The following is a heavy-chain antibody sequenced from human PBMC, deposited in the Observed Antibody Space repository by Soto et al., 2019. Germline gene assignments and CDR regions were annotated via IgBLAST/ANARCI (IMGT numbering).Heavy chain of an antibody. V-gene: IGHV4-59*01. CDR2: IYYSGST. Sequence: PSETLSLTCTASGASISRYYWNWVRQFPGKGLEWIGYIYYSGSTNYNPSLKSRVTISVDTSKNQSSLKLSSVTAADTAVYYCAREGLTGTIGLYYYYGMAVWGQGTTVTVS. CDR1: GASISRYY. J-gene: IGHJ6*02. D-gene: IGHD1-7*01. CDR3: AREGLTGTIGLYYYYGMAV.